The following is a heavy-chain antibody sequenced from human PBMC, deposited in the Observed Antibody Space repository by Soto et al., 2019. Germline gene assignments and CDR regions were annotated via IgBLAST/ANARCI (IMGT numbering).Heavy chain of an antibody. D-gene: IGHD3-16*01. Sequence: QVQLVQSGAEVKKPGASVKVSCRVYGYIVTKLSMHWVRQAPGKGLEWMGGFDPEHGETMYSKSFQGRVTLTEDTSSDTAYMELSSLRSDDTAVYSCATYPYGGPIVRDYWGQGTLVTVSS. CDR1: GYIVTKLS. V-gene: IGHV1-24*01. J-gene: IGHJ4*02. CDR2: FDPEHGET. CDR3: ATYPYGGPIVRDY.